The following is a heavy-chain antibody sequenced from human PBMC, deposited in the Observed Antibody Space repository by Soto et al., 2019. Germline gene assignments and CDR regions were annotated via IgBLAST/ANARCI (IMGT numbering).Heavy chain of an antibody. CDR2: ISGSGGST. D-gene: IGHD7-27*01. CDR3: AKRHQLGNYYYYGMDV. Sequence: HPGGSLRLSCAASGFTFSSYAMSWVRQAPGKGLEWVSAISGSGGSTYYADSVKGRFTISRDNSKNTLYLQMNSLRAEDTAVYYCAKRHQLGNYYYYGMDVWGQGTTVTVSS. J-gene: IGHJ6*02. CDR1: GFTFSSYA. V-gene: IGHV3-23*01.